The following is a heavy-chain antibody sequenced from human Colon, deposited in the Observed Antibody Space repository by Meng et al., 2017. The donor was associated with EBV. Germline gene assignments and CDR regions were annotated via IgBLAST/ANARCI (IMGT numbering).Heavy chain of an antibody. CDR2: IYHSGST. J-gene: IGHJ4*02. D-gene: IGHD5-18*01. CDR1: GGSLSRRNW. Sequence: GQLQGRGPGLWKPSGTLSPTWPVSGGSLSRRNWWSWVRQPPGKGLEWIGEIYHSGSTNYNPSLKSRVTISVDESKNQFSLRLSSVTAADTAVYYCARGGYYSFDYWGQRTLVTVSS. V-gene: IGHV4-4*02. CDR3: ARGGYYSFDY.